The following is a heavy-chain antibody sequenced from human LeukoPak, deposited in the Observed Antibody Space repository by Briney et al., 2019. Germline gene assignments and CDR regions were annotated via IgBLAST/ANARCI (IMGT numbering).Heavy chain of an antibody. CDR3: ARHPSSAWHADY. Sequence: PSETPSLTCTVSGGSISSGSFYWSWTRQPAGKGLEWIGRIHTGGSTNYNPSRKSRVTISVDTSKNQFSLKLSSMTAADTAVYFCARHPSSAWHADYWGQGTLVTVSS. V-gene: IGHV4-61*02. CDR1: GGSISSGSFY. D-gene: IGHD6-25*01. J-gene: IGHJ4*02. CDR2: IHTGGST.